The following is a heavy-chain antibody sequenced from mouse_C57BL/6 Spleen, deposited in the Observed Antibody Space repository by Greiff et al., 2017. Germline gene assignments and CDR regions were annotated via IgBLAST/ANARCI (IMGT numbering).Heavy chain of an antibody. J-gene: IGHJ1*03. D-gene: IGHD4-1*01. CDR2: IRSKSNNYAT. Sequence: EVKLVESGGGLVQPKGSLKLSCAASGFSFNTYAMNWVRQAPGKGLEWVARIRSKSNNYATYYDDSVKDRFTIYRDDSESMLYLQMNNLKTEDTAMYYCVRLTGTFYWYFDVWGTGTTVTVSS. CDR3: VRLTGTFYWYFDV. V-gene: IGHV10-1*01. CDR1: GFSFNTYA.